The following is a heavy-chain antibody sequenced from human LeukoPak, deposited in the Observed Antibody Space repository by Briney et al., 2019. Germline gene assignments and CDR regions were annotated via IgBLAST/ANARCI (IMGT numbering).Heavy chain of an antibody. D-gene: IGHD3-22*01. V-gene: IGHV3-21*01. CDR1: GFTFSTSG. Sequence: GGSLRLSCAASGFTFSTSGFNWVRQAPGKGLEWVSSISHSSTYISYADSVKGRFTISRDNARNSLFLQMNSLRAEDTAVYYCARGYYYDSSVAYWGQGTLVTVSS. CDR3: ARGYYYDSSVAY. CDR2: ISHSSTYI. J-gene: IGHJ4*02.